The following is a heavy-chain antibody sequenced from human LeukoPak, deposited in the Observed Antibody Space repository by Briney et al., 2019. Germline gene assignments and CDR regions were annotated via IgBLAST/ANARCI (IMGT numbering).Heavy chain of an antibody. CDR2: IYYSGST. CDR1: GGSISSYY. V-gene: IGHV4-59*01. J-gene: IGHJ4*02. D-gene: IGHD2-15*01. CDR3: ARATVADYYFDY. Sequence: SETLTLTCTVSGGSISSYYWSWIRQPPGKGLEWIGYIYYSGSTNYNPSLKSRVTISVDTSKNQFSLKLSSVTAADTAVYYCARATVADYYFDYWGQGTLVTVSS.